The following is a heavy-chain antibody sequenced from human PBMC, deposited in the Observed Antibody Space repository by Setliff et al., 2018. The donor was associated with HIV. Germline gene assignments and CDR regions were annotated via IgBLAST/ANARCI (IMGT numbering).Heavy chain of an antibody. J-gene: IGHJ4*02. CDR2: ISVYTGNT. CDR1: GYIFTSHG. CDR3: ARVDGYNNYDSGGLDY. V-gene: IGHV1-18*01. Sequence: ASVKVSCKASGYIFTSHGITWVRQAPGQGLEWMGWISVYTGNTNYAQNLQGRVTMTTDTSTSTAYMELRSLRSDDTAVYHCARVDGYNNYDSGGLDYWGQGTLVTVSS. D-gene: IGHD3-16*01.